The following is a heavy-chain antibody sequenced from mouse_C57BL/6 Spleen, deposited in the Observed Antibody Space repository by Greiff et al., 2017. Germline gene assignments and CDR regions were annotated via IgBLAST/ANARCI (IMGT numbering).Heavy chain of an antibody. CDR2: FYPGGGSI. J-gene: IGHJ3*01. Sequence: QVQLKESGAELVKPGASVKLSCKASGYTFTKYSIHWVKQRPGQGLEWIGWFYPGGGSIKYNEKFKDKATLTADKSSSTVYMELRRLTSEDSAVYFCARHEEGLVRGFDYWGQGTPVTVSS. V-gene: IGHV1-62-2*01. D-gene: IGHD1-1*01. CDR1: GYTFTKYS. CDR3: ARHEEGLVRGFDY.